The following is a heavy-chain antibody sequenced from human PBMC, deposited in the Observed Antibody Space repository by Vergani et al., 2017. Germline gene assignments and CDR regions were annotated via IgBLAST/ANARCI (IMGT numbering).Heavy chain of an antibody. CDR3: ARDAAIFGVVIRNPVYYFDY. CDR1: GYTFTGYY. D-gene: IGHD3-3*01. Sequence: QVQLVQSGAEVKKPGASVKVSCKAPGYTFTGYYMHWVRQAPGQGVEWMGWINPNSGGTNYAQKFQGRVTMTRNTSISSAYMELSRLRSDDTAVYYCARDAAIFGVVIRNPVYYFDYWGQGTLVTVSS. CDR2: INPNSGGT. V-gene: IGHV1-2*02. J-gene: IGHJ4*02.